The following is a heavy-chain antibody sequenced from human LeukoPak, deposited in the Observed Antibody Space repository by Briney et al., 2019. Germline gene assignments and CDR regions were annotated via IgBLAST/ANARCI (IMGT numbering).Heavy chain of an antibody. Sequence: SETLSLTCTVSGASISSSYWSWIRQPPGKGLEWIGYISYSGNTNYKPSLRGRVTISVGTSKNQFSLKMTSVTAADTAVYYCAGGGGDRWGALHVWGQGTMVTVS. D-gene: IGHD2-21*02. V-gene: IGHV4-59*01. CDR3: AGGGGDRWGALHV. CDR2: ISYSGNT. J-gene: IGHJ3*01. CDR1: GASISSSY.